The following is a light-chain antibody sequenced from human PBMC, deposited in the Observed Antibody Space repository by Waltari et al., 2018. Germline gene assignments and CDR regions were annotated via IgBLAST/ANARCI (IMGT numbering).Light chain of an antibody. CDR1: SSYVGFP. J-gene: IGLJ3*02. Sequence: QSALTQPASVSGSPGQSITISCSGISSYVGFPVSWYQQPPGKVPKLILYDASQRPSGVSHRFSGSKSGDTASLTISALQADDEAVYFCCSFSDDDTFVFGGGTTLTVL. CDR3: CSFSDDDTFV. CDR2: DAS. V-gene: IGLV2-23*02.